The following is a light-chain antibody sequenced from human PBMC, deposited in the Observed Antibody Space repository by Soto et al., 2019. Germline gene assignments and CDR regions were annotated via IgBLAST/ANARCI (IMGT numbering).Light chain of an antibody. CDR2: GAS. Sequence: EIVLTQPPGTLSLSPGERATLSCRASQRVSSSYLAWYQQKPGQAPRLRIYGASSRATGIPDRFSGSGSGTDFTLTISRLEPEDFAVYYCQQYGSSPWTFGQGTKVDIK. CDR1: QRVSSSY. J-gene: IGKJ1*01. CDR3: QQYGSSPWT. V-gene: IGKV3-20*01.